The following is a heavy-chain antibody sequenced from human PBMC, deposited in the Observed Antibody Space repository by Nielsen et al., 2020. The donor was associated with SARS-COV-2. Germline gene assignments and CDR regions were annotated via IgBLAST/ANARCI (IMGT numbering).Heavy chain of an antibody. Sequence: ASVKVSCKASGYTFTSYGISWVRQAPGQGLEWMGWISAYNGNTNYAQKLQGRVTMTTDTSTSTAYMELRSLRSEDTAVYYCARDRSSGWYEGGWFDPWGQGTLVTVSS. CDR2: ISAYNGNT. D-gene: IGHD6-19*01. CDR3: ARDRSSGWYEGGWFDP. CDR1: GYTFTSYG. V-gene: IGHV1-18*01. J-gene: IGHJ5*02.